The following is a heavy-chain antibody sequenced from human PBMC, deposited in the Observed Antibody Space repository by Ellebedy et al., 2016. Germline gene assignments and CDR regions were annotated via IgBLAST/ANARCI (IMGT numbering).Heavy chain of an antibody. CDR1: GFTFSSYA. Sequence: GGSLRLXXAASGFTFSSYAMHWVRQAPGKGLEWVAVISYDGSNKYYADSVKGRFTISRDNSKNTLYLQMNSLRAEDTAVYYCARDILIGGYSSGWVTEHWGQGTLVTVSS. CDR2: ISYDGSNK. V-gene: IGHV3-30-3*01. J-gene: IGHJ1*01. CDR3: ARDILIGGYSSGWVTEH. D-gene: IGHD6-19*01.